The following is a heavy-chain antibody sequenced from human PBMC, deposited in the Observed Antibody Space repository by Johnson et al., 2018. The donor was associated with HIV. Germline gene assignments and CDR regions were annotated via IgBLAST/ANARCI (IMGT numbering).Heavy chain of an antibody. CDR1: GFTFSSYG. V-gene: IGHV3-33*01. Sequence: QVQLVESGGGVVQPGRSLRLSCAASGFTFSSYGMHWVRQAPGKGLEWVAVIWYDGSNKYYADSVKGRFTISRDNSKNTLYLQMGSLRAEDMAVYYCGGGGITFGGVIAPGAFDIWGQGTMVTVSS. CDR2: IWYDGSNK. CDR3: GGGGITFGGVIAPGAFDI. J-gene: IGHJ3*02. D-gene: IGHD3-16*02.